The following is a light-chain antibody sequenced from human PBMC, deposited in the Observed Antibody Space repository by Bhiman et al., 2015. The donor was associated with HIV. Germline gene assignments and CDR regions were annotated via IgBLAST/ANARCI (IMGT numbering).Light chain of an antibody. V-gene: IGLV2-11*01. Sequence: QSALTQPRSVSGSPGQSVTISCTGTTSDVGPYNYVSWYQQHPGKAPKLIIYDVSKRPSGVSNRFSGSKSGSTASLTISGLQAEDEADYYCCSYAGNYTGVFGTGTKVTVL. CDR3: CSYAGNYTGV. CDR2: DVS. CDR1: TSDVGPYNY. J-gene: IGLJ1*01.